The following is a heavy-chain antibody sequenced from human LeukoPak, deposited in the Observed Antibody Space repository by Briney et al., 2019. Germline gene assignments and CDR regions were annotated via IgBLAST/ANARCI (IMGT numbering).Heavy chain of an antibody. D-gene: IGHD6-13*01. V-gene: IGHV3-74*01. CDR3: ARGTTSSSWSSCDY. CDR1: GFTFSTYW. J-gene: IGHJ4*02. Sequence: RGSLRLSCAASGFTFSTYWMYWVRHAPGKGLVWVSRINSDGSSTSYADSVKGRFTISRDNAKNTLYLQMNSLRAEDTAVYYCARGTTSSSWSSCDYWGQGNPVTVSS. CDR2: INSDGSST.